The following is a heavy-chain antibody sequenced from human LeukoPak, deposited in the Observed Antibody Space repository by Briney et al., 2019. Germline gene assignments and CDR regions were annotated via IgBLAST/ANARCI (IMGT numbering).Heavy chain of an antibody. CDR3: ARDVVDTPEQNY. D-gene: IGHD5-18*01. CDR1: GFTVSYNY. V-gene: IGHV3-66*01. Sequence: GGSLRLSCAASGFTVSYNYMSWVRQAPGKGLEWVSLIYSVGTTAYADSVKGRFTVSRDNAKNSLYLQMNSLRAEDTAVYYCARDVVDTPEQNYRGQGTLVTVSS. CDR2: IYSVGTT. J-gene: IGHJ4*02.